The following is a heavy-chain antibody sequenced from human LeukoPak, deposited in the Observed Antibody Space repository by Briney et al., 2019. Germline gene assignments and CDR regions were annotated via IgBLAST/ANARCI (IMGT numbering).Heavy chain of an antibody. CDR1: GYSISSGYY. J-gene: IGHJ4*02. Sequence: PSETLSLTCTVSGYSISSGYYWGWIRQPPGKGPEWIGSIYYRGSTYYNPSLKSRVSISVDTSKNQFSLKLSSVTAADTAVYYCARVGVYDSSRRQFDYWGQGTLVTVSS. V-gene: IGHV4-38-2*02. CDR2: IYYRGST. CDR3: ARVGVYDSSRRQFDY. D-gene: IGHD3-22*01.